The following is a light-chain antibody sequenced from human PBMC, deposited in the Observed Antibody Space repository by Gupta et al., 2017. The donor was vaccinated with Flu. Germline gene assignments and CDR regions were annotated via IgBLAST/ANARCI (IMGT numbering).Light chain of an antibody. CDR3: QHRSDWSWT. J-gene: IGKJ1*01. Sequence: PATLSLSPGEKATLSCSASQSLRSSVAWYQQTPGQPPRLLIYEASNRATGIPARFSGSGSGTDFTLTISILEPEDFAVYYCQHRSDWSWTFGQGTKVEV. CDR1: QSLRSS. V-gene: IGKV3-11*01. CDR2: EAS.